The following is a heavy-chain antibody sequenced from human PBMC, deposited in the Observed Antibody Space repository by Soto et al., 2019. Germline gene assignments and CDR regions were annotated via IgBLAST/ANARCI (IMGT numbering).Heavy chain of an antibody. CDR1: GGSISSSNW. D-gene: IGHD6-13*01. V-gene: IGHV4-4*02. CDR2: IYHSGST. CDR3: ARDGIAAAGISSYYYGMDV. Sequence: NPSETLSLTCAVSGGSISSSNWWSWVRQPPGKGLEWIGEIYHSGSTNYNPSLKSRVTISVDKSKNQFSLKLSSVTAADTAVYYCARDGIAAAGISSYYYGMDVWGQGTTVT. J-gene: IGHJ6*02.